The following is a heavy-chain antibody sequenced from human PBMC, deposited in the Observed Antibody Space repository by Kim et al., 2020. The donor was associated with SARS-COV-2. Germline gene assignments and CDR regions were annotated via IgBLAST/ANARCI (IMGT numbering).Heavy chain of an antibody. D-gene: IGHD5-18*01. J-gene: IGHJ5*02. Sequence: SVKVSCKASGYTFTSYAMNWVRQAPGLGLEWMGWINTNTGNPTYAQGFTGRFVFSLDTSVSTAYLQISSLKAEDTAVYYCARDRGAETAMVTRWFDPWGQXXXVTXXS. V-gene: IGHV7-4-1*02. CDR1: GYTFTSYA. CDR2: INTNTGNP. CDR3: ARDRGAETAMVTRWFDP.